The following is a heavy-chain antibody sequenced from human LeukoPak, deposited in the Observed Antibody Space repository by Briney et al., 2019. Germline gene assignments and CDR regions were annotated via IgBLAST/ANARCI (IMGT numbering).Heavy chain of an antibody. J-gene: IGHJ4*02. V-gene: IGHV3-11*04. CDR1: GFTFSDYY. Sequence: SGGSLRLSCAASGFTFSDYYMSWIRQAPGKGLEWVSYISSSGSTIYYADSVKGRFTISRDNSKNTLYLQMNSLRAEDTAVYYCARLWLGREQWLVSVDYQDYWGQGTLVTVSS. CDR3: ARLWLGREQWLVSVDYQDY. D-gene: IGHD6-19*01. CDR2: ISSSGSTI.